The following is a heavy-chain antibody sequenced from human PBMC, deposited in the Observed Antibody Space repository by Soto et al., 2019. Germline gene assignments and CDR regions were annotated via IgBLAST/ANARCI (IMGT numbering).Heavy chain of an antibody. CDR3: ARGRLAVKCLDH. J-gene: IGHJ4*02. V-gene: IGHV1-3*05. CDR1: GYTFTNYV. CDR2: INAGDGNT. D-gene: IGHD6-19*01. Sequence: QIQFVQSGAEEKKPGASVKVSCKASGYTFTNYVIHWMRQAPGQSLEWMGWINAGDGNTKYSQKLQDRITITRDTSASTLYMELSSLRSEDTAVYYCARGRLAVKCLDHWGQGTLVTVSS.